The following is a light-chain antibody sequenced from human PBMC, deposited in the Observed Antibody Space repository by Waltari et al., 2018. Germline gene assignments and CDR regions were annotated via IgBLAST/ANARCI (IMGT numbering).Light chain of an antibody. J-gene: IGKJ1*01. Sequence: EIVMTQSPATLSVSPGERATLSCRASQSVRSNLAWYQQKPGQAPRLLIYGASTRATGISARFSGSGSGTEFTRTISSLQSEDFAVYYCQQYNNWPRWTFGQGTKVEIK. V-gene: IGKV3-15*01. CDR2: GAS. CDR3: QQYNNWPRWT. CDR1: QSVRSN.